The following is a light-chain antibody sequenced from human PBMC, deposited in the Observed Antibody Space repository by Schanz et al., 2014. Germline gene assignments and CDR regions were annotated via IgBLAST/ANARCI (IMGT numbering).Light chain of an antibody. V-gene: IGKV3-20*01. CDR2: AAS. Sequence: EIVMTQSPATLSVSPGERATLSCRASQSVSSNLAWYQQTPGQAPRLLVYAASNRATGIPDRFSGSGSGTDFTLTISRLEPEDFAVYYCQQYGSSPLTFGQGTKVEIK. CDR1: QSVSSN. CDR3: QQYGSSPLT. J-gene: IGKJ1*01.